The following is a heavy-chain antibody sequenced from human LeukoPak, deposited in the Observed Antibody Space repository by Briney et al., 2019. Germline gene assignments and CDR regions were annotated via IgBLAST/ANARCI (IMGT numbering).Heavy chain of an antibody. V-gene: IGHV3-23*01. J-gene: IGHJ4*02. CDR3: AKDLRRWLQLHEVDY. CDR2: ISGSGGST. D-gene: IGHD5-24*01. Sequence: PGGSLRLSCAASRFTFSTYSMNWVRQAPGKGLEWVSAISGSGGSTYYADSVKGRFTISRDNSKNTLYLQMNSLRAEDTAVYYCAKDLRRWLQLHEVDYWGQGTLVTVSS. CDR1: RFTFSTYS.